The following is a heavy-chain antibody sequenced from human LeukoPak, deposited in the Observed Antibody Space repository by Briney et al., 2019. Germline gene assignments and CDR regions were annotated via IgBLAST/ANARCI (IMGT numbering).Heavy chain of an antibody. Sequence: GGSLRLSCAASGFTFSSYAMSWVRQAPGRGLEWVSAISGSGGSTYYADSVKGRFTISRDNSKTTLYLQMNSLRAEDTAVYYCQRDPWDRYYDGSGGDAFDMWGQGTMVTVSS. CDR3: QRDPWDRYYDGSGGDAFDM. CDR2: ISGSGGST. D-gene: IGHD3-10*01. J-gene: IGHJ3*02. CDR1: GFTFSSYA. V-gene: IGHV3-23*01.